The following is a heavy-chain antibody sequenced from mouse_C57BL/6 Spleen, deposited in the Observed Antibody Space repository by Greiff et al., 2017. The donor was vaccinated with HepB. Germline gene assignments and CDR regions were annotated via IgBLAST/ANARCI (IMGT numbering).Heavy chain of an antibody. J-gene: IGHJ4*01. D-gene: IGHD2-3*01. CDR2: IDPSDSYT. Sequence: QVQLQQPGAELVMPGASVKLSCKASGYTFTSYWMHWVKQRPGQGLEWIGEIDPSDSYTNYNQKFKGKSTLTVDKSSSTAYMQLSSLTSEDSAVYYCARGGRGAGGMVTSGIDYYAMDYWGQGTSVTVSS. V-gene: IGHV1-69*01. CDR1: GYTFTSYW. CDR3: ARGGRGAGGMVTSGIDYYAMDY.